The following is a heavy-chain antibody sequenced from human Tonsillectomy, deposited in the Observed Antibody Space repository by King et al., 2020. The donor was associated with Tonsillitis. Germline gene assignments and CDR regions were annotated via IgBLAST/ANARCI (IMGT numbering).Heavy chain of an antibody. CDR3: ARARKAVAGFFQH. V-gene: IGHV1-2*02. D-gene: IGHD6-19*01. J-gene: IGHJ1*01. Sequence: QLVQSGAEVKKPGASVKVSCKASGYTFTGYYMHWVRQAPGQGLEWMGWIKPNSGGTNYAQKFQGRVTMTRDTSISTAYMELSRLRSDDTAVYYGARARKAVAGFFQHWGQGPLVTVSS. CDR1: GYTFTGYY. CDR2: IKPNSGGT.